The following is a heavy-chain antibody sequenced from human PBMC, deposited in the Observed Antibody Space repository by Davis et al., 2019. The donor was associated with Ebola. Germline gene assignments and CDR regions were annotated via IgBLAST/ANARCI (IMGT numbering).Heavy chain of an antibody. CDR2: ISSDSDYI. D-gene: IGHD2-21*02. V-gene: IGHV3-21*01. J-gene: IGHJ4*02. Sequence: GESLKTSCAASGFTFSTYSMSWVRQAPGKGLEWVSSISSDSDYIYYADSAKGRLTISRDNAKNSLYLQMNSLRAEDTAVYYCARDRDSLAYCGGDCSPGYFDYWGQGTLVTVSS. CDR3: ARDRDSLAYCGGDCSPGYFDY. CDR1: GFTFSTYS.